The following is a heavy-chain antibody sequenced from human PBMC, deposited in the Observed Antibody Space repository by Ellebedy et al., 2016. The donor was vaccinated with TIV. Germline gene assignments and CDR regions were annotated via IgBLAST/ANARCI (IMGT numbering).Heavy chain of an antibody. V-gene: IGHV4-59*12. CDR2: IHYTGIT. CDR1: GDSISGYY. J-gene: IGHJ4*02. CDR3: ARDALVE. D-gene: IGHD3-3*02. Sequence: SETLSLTCTVSGDSISGYYWSWIRQPPGKGLEWIGYIHYTGITNYSPSLKSRLTISLDASKNQFSLKLSSVTAADTAVYYCARDALVEWGQGTLVTVSS.